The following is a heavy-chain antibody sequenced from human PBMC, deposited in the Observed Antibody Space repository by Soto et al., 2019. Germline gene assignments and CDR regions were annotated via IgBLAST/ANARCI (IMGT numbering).Heavy chain of an antibody. J-gene: IGHJ6*02. CDR2: INHSGST. D-gene: IGHD2-2*02. V-gene: IGHV4-34*01. CDR1: GGSFSGYY. CDR3: ARGLRYCSSTSCYTRPRWYYGMDV. Sequence: LSLTCAVYGGSFSGYYWSWIRQPPGKGLEWIGEINHSGSTNYNPSLKSRVTISVDTSKNQFSLKLSSVTAADTAGYYCARGLRYCSSTSCYTRPRWYYGMDVWGQGTTVTVSS.